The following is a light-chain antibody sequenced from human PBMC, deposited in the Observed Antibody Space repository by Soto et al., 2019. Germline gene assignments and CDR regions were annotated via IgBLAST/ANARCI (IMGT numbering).Light chain of an antibody. CDR2: GAS. CDR1: RTIDTY. CDR3: QQYDAWPPGT. V-gene: IGKV3-15*01. Sequence: DIVMTQSPAFVSASLGERVTLSCRASRTIDTYLAWFQHRLCQPPRLLIFGASVRAPGVPPRFSGGGSGTEFPLTINSLRSEDFAVYFCQQYDAWPPGTFGGGTTVEI. J-gene: IGKJ4*01.